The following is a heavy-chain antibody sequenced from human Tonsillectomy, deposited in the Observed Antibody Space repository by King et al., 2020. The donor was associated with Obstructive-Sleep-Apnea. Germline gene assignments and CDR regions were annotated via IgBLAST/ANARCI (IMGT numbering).Heavy chain of an antibody. CDR1: GYSFTNKW. J-gene: IGHJ4*02. Sequence: VQLVESGAEVKKPGESLKISCKGSGYSFTNKWIIWVRQMPGKGLEWMGVIYPGDSDTRYSPSFQGQVTISVDRSISTAYLKWSSLKASDTAMYFCARAGIAVAGSWGIDYWGQGSLVTVSS. D-gene: IGHD6-19*01. CDR2: IYPGDSDT. CDR3: ARAGIAVAGSWGIDY. V-gene: IGHV5-51*01.